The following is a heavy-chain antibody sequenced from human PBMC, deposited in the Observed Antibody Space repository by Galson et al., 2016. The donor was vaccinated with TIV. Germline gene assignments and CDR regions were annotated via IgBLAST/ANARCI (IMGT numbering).Heavy chain of an antibody. J-gene: IGHJ6*02. Sequence: SVKVSCKASGYTFNDFGLSWVRQAPGQGLEWVGWINTYSDATKYAKNLQGRLTMTTDTSTNTAYMELRDLRSDDTAVYYCARGDWDSDYYYLLDVWGQGTTVSVS. CDR1: GYTFNDFG. CDR3: ARGDWDSDYYYLLDV. D-gene: IGHD1/OR15-1a*01. CDR2: INTYSDAT. V-gene: IGHV1-18*01.